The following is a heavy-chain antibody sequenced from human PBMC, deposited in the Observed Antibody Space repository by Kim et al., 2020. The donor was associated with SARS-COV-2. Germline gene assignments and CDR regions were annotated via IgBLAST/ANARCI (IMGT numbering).Heavy chain of an antibody. Sequence: NTNYAQKLQGRVTMTTDTATSTAYMELRSLRSDDTAVYYCARDEMGATQDYWGQGTLVTVSS. CDR3: ARDEMGATQDY. D-gene: IGHD1-26*01. CDR2: NT. J-gene: IGHJ4*02. V-gene: IGHV1-18*01.